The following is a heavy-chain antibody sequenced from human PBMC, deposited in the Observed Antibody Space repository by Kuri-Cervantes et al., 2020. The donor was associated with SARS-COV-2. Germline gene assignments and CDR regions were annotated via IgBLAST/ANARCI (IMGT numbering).Heavy chain of an antibody. J-gene: IGHJ6*02. CDR3: ARIGSYDFWSGYPSRPQYYYYYGMDV. D-gene: IGHD3-3*01. V-gene: IGHV4-34*01. CDR1: GGSLSGYY. Sequence: SETLSLTCAVYGGSLSGYYWSWIRQPPGKGLEWIGEINHSGSTNYNPSLKSRVTISVDTSKNQFSLKLSSVTAADTAVYYCARIGSYDFWSGYPSRPQYYYYYGMDVWGQGTTVTVSS. CDR2: INHSGST.